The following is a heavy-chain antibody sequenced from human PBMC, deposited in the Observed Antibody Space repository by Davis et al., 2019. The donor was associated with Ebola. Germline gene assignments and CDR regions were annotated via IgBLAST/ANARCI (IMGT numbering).Heavy chain of an antibody. J-gene: IGHJ5*02. CDR1: GGSFSGYY. V-gene: IGHV4-34*09. Sequence: LRLSCAVYGGSFSGYYWSWIRQPPGKGLEWIGEINHSGSTNYNPSLKSRVTISVDTSKNQFSLKLSSVTAADTAVYYCARAPFGWFDPWGQGTLVTVSS. CDR3: ARAPFGWFDP. CDR2: INHSGST. D-gene: IGHD3-16*01.